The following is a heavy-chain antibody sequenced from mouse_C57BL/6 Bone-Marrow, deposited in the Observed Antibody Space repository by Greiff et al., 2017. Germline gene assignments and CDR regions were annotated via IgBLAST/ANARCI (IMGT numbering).Heavy chain of an antibody. J-gene: IGHJ3*01. CDR1: GYTFTSYW. CDR2: IHPSDSDT. D-gene: IGHD1-1*01. Sequence: QVQLQQPGAELVKPGASVKVSCKASGYTFTSYWMHWVKQRPGQGLEWIGRIHPSDSDTNYNQKFKGKATLTVDKSSSTAYMQLSSLTSEDSAVYYCGIRHYYGSSYDWFAYWGQGTLVTVSA. CDR3: GIRHYYGSSYDWFAY. V-gene: IGHV1-74*01.